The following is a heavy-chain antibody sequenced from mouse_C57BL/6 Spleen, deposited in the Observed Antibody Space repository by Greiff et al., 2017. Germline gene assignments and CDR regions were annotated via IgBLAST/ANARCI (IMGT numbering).Heavy chain of an antibody. D-gene: IGHD4-1*01. J-gene: IGHJ3*01. CDR3: AKGGNWDPFAY. CDR1: GYTFTSYW. CDR2: IHPNSGST. Sequence: QVQLQQPGAELVKPGASVKLSCKASGYTFTSYWMHWVKQRPGHGLEWIGMIHPNSGSTNYNEKFKSKAPLTVDKSSSTAYMQRSSLTSEDAAVYYCAKGGNWDPFAYWGQGTLVTVSA. V-gene: IGHV1-64*01.